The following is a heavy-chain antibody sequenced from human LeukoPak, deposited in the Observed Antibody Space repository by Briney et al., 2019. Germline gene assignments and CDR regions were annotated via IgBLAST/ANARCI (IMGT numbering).Heavy chain of an antibody. D-gene: IGHD1-26*01. J-gene: IGHJ4*02. CDR3: ARSGRQMVGAKGYDY. CDR2: IYYSGST. V-gene: IGHV4-30-4*02. CDR1: GGSISSGDYC. Sequence: SETLSLTCFLSGGSISSGDYCWSWIRQPPGKGLEGIGYIYYSGSTYYNPSLKSRVTISVDTSKNQFSLKLSSVTAADAAVFCCARSGRQMVGAKGYDYWGQGALATVS.